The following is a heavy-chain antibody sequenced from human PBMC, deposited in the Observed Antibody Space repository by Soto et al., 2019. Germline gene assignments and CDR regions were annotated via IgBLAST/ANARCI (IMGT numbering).Heavy chain of an antibody. D-gene: IGHD6-19*01. CDR1: GFTFSSYE. J-gene: IGHJ3*02. V-gene: IGHV3-48*03. CDR2: ISSSGSTI. Sequence: SLRRSCPASGFTFSSYEMNWVRQAPGKGLEWVSYISSSGSTIYYADSVKGRFTISRDNAKNSLYLQMNSLRAEDTAVYYCARLAVGGIDAFDIWGQGTMVTVSS. CDR3: ARLAVGGIDAFDI.